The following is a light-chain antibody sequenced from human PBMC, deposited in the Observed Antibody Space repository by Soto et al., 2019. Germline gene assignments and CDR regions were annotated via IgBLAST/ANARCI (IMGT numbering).Light chain of an antibody. J-gene: IGKJ5*01. Sequence: EIVMTQAPATLSVSPGEGVTLSCRASQSVSSNVAWYQQKPGQVPRLLIFVASTRATGIPARFTGSGSGTEFTLTISSLQSDDFAMYYCQQYNNWPRTFGQGTRLEIK. CDR1: QSVSSN. CDR2: VAS. CDR3: QQYNNWPRT. V-gene: IGKV3-15*01.